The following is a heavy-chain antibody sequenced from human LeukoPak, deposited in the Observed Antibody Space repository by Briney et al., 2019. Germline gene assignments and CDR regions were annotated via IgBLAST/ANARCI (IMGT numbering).Heavy chain of an antibody. D-gene: IGHD6-13*01. CDR1: GFTFSSYA. CDR3: ARDEVLYSTTWYLFDY. J-gene: IGHJ4*02. V-gene: IGHV3-23*01. CDR2: ITSSGAGS. Sequence: TGGSLRLSCAASGFTFSSYAMSWVRQAPGKGLEWVSGITSSGAGSYYADSVRGRFTISRDNSKNTLYLQLNSLRADDTAVYFCARDEVLYSTTWYLFDYWGQGTLVTVSS.